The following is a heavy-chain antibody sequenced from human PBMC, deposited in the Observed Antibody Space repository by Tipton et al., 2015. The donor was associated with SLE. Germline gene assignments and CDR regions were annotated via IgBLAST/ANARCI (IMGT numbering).Heavy chain of an antibody. D-gene: IGHD6-13*01. CDR2: FHYTGRT. CDR3: AASAGGNFDY. Sequence: LRLSCTVSGDSISSGGHYWSWIRQHPGKGLEWIGRFHYTGRTSYNPSLTSRVAISVDTSKNQFSLKLSSVTAADTAVYYCAASAGGNFDYWGQGTLVTVSS. CDR1: GDSISSGGHY. V-gene: IGHV4-31*03. J-gene: IGHJ4*02.